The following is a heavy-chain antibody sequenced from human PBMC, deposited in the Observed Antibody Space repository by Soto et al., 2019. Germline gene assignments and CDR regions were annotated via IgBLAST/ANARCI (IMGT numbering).Heavy chain of an antibody. Sequence: GESLKISCKGSGYSFTSYWIGWVRQMPGKGLEWMGIIYPGDSDTRYSPSFQGQVTISADKSISTAYLQWSSLKASDTAMYYCARRGLAPGYCSGGSCYLFDYWGQGTLVTVSS. CDR1: GYSFTSYW. J-gene: IGHJ4*02. V-gene: IGHV5-51*01. CDR2: IYPGDSDT. D-gene: IGHD2-15*01. CDR3: ARRGLAPGYCSGGSCYLFDY.